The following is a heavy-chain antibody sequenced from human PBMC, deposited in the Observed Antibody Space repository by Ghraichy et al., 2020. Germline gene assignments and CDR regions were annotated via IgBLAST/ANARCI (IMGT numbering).Heavy chain of an antibody. CDR3: AKEKAAALVLDY. D-gene: IGHD6-13*01. J-gene: IGHJ4*02. V-gene: IGHV3-23*01. Sequence: GGSLRLSCAASGFTFSSYAMSWVRQAPGKGLEWVSTISGSGDSTYYADSVKGRFTISRDNSKNTLYLQMNSLRAEDTAVYYCAKEKAAALVLDYWGQGTLITVSS. CDR1: GFTFSSYA. CDR2: ISGSGDST.